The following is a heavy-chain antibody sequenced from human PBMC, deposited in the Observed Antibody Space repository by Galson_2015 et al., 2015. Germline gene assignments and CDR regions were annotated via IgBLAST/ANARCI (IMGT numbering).Heavy chain of an antibody. CDR2: ISYDGSNK. CDR1: GFTFSSYG. D-gene: IGHD3-3*01. J-gene: IGHJ4*02. Sequence: SLRLSCAASGFTFSSYGMHWVRQAPGKGLEWVAVISYDGSNKYYADSVKGRFTISRDNSKNTLYLQMNSLRAEDTAVYYCARGFLEWLTPGILPIDYWGQGTLVTVSS. V-gene: IGHV3-30*03. CDR3: ARGFLEWLTPGILPIDY.